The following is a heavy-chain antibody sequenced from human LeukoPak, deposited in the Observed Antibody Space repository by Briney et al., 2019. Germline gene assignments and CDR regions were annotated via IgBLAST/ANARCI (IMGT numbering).Heavy chain of an antibody. V-gene: IGHV4-4*07. CDR3: ARARGPYTIFGVAANYDY. J-gene: IGHJ4*02. Sequence: SETLSLTCTVSGGSISSYYWSWIRQPAGKGLEWIGRIYTGGSTNYNPSLKSRVTMSVDTSKNQFSLKLSSVTAADTAVYYCARARGPYTIFGVAANYDYWGQGTLVTVSS. D-gene: IGHD3-3*01. CDR1: GGSISSYY. CDR2: IYTGGST.